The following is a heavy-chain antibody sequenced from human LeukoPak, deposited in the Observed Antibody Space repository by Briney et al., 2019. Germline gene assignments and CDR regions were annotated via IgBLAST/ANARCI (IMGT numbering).Heavy chain of an antibody. CDR1: GFTLSSYA. Sequence: GGSLRLSCAASGFTLSSYALSWVRQAPGKGLEWVSSISSSGGSTFYADSVKGRFTISRDNSKNTLYLQMNSLRAEDTAVYYCAKDGENRIFDYWGQGTLVTVSS. V-gene: IGHV3-23*01. D-gene: IGHD2-15*01. J-gene: IGHJ4*02. CDR2: ISSSGGST. CDR3: AKDGENRIFDY.